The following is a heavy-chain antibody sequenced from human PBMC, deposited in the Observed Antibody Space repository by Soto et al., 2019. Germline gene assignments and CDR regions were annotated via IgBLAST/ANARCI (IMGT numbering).Heavy chain of an antibody. CDR3: AKDRTTTLDP. V-gene: IGHV3-30*18. CDR2: ISYDGSNK. Sequence: PGGSLRLSCAASGFTFSSYGMHWVRQAPGKGLEWVAVISYDGSNKYYADSVKGRFTISRDNSKNTLYLQMNSLRAEDTAVYYCAKDRTTTLDPWGQGTLVTVSS. CDR1: GFTFSSYG. D-gene: IGHD1-1*01. J-gene: IGHJ5*02.